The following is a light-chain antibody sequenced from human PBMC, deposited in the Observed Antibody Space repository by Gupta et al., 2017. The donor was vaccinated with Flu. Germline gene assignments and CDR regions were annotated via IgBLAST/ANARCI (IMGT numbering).Light chain of an antibody. Sequence: QSALTQPASVSGSPGQSITISCTGTSSDVGGYNYVSWYQQHPGKAPKLMIYEVSYRPSGVSNRFSGSKSGNTESLTISGLQAEDEADYYCSSYTSSSTYVLGTGTRVTVL. CDR1: SSDVGGYNY. CDR2: EVS. J-gene: IGLJ1*01. V-gene: IGLV2-14*01. CDR3: SSYTSSSTYV.